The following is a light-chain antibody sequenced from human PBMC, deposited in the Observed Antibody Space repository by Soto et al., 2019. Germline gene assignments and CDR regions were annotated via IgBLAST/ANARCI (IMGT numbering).Light chain of an antibody. CDR1: QTISSW. Sequence: DIQMTQSPATVSGSVGDRVTITCRASQTISSWLAWYQQKPGKAPKLLIYKASTLKSGVPSRFIGSGSGTEFTLTISSQQPDDFATYYLQQDNSYSEAFGQGTKVDI. CDR3: QQDNSYSEA. CDR2: KAS. V-gene: IGKV1-5*03. J-gene: IGKJ1*01.